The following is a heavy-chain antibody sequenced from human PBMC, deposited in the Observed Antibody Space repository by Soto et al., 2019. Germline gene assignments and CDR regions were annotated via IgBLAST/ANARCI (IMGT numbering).Heavy chain of an antibody. Sequence: SETLSLTCAVYGGSFSDFYWTWIRQPPGKGLEWIGEINHSGSTNCKPSLKSRVTISVDTSKNQFSLKLSSVTAADTAVYYCARRLYYDSSGFEGGGMDVWGQGTTVTVSS. D-gene: IGHD3-22*01. CDR3: ARRLYYDSSGFEGGGMDV. V-gene: IGHV4-34*01. CDR2: INHSGST. J-gene: IGHJ6*02. CDR1: GGSFSDFY.